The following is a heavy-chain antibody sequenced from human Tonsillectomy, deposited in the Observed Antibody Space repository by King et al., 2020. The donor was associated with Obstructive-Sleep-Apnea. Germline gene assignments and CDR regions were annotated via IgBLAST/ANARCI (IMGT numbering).Heavy chain of an antibody. CDR3: ARSPYYDILTGYYNRTFDI. D-gene: IGHD3-9*01. CDR2: IYNSGST. CDR1: GGSISSHS. V-gene: IGHV4-59*08. J-gene: IGHJ3*02. Sequence: VQLQESGPGLVKPSETLSLTCSVSGGSISSHSWTWIRQPPGKGLECIGYIYNSGSTNYNPSLKSRVTMSVDTSKNQFSLKLSSVTAADTAVYYCARSPYYDILTGYYNRTFDIWGQGTMVTVSS.